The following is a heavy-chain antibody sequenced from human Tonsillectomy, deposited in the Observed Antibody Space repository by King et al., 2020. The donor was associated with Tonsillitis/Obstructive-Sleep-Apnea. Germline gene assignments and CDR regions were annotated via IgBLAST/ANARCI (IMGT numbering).Heavy chain of an antibody. Sequence: VQLQESGPGLVKPSETLSLTCRVSDVSIILYDWNFIGQSPGKVLYWIGYVYFSGSPNYNPSLKSRFTISVDTSKNQFSLKLGSVTAADTAIYYCARSIGGYDGLGIDSWGLGTLVTVSS. J-gene: IGHJ4*02. D-gene: IGHD5-12*01. CDR1: DVSIILYD. CDR2: VYFSGSP. V-gene: IGHV4-59*01. CDR3: ARSIGGYDGLGIDS.